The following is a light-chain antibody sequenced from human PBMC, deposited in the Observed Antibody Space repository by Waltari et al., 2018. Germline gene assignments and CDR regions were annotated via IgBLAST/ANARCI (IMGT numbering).Light chain of an antibody. V-gene: IGLV1-44*01. CDR3: AAWDDSLIGRV. Sequence: QSVLTQPPSTSGTPGQTVTISCSGSSSNIGTNTVTWYQQFPGTAPKVLVFANSHRPSGVPNRFSASKSCTSASLVISGLQSEDEGDYFCAAWDDSLIGRVFGGGTTLTVL. CDR1: SSNIGTNT. J-gene: IGLJ3*02. CDR2: ANS.